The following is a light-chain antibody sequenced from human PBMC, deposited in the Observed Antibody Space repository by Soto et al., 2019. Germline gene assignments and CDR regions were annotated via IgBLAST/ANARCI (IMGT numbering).Light chain of an antibody. Sequence: DIQMTQSPSSLSASVGDRVTTTCRASQGINNFLAWYQQTPGNVPKLLIYGASTLHSGVPSRFSGSGSGTDFTLIIDSLQPEDVATYYCQKYNTAPYTFGQGTKLEIQ. CDR1: QGINNF. CDR3: QKYNTAPYT. V-gene: IGKV1-27*01. CDR2: GAS. J-gene: IGKJ2*01.